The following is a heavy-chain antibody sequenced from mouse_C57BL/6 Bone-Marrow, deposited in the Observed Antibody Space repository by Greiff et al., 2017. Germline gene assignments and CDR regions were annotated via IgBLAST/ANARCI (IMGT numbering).Heavy chain of an antibody. CDR1: GFTFSDYG. V-gene: IGHV5-17*01. CDR3: ARWDDSGYWYFDV. D-gene: IGHD4-1*01. CDR2: ISSGSSTI. Sequence: EVMLVESGGGLVKPGGSLKLSCAASGFTFSDYGMHWVRQAPERGLELVAYISSGSSTINYADTVKGRFTISRDNAKNTLFLQMTSLRSEDTAMYYCARWDDSGYWYFDVWGTGTTVTVSS. J-gene: IGHJ1*03.